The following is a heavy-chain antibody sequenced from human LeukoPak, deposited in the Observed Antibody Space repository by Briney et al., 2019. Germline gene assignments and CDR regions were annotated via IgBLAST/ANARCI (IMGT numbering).Heavy chain of an antibody. CDR2: INPSGGST. Sequence: GASVKVSFKASGYTFTGYYMHWVRQAPGQGLEWMGIINPSGGSTSYAQKFQGRVTMTRDMSTSTVYMELSSLRSEDTAVYYCATSPPFEYQPDYWGQGTLVTVSS. CDR3: ATSPPFEYQPDY. V-gene: IGHV1-46*01. CDR1: GYTFTGYY. D-gene: IGHD2-2*01. J-gene: IGHJ4*02.